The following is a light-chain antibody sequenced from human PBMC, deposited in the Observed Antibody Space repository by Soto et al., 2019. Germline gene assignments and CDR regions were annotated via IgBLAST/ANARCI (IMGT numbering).Light chain of an antibody. CDR3: QQYDSLPRT. CDR1: QSVSNNY. CDR2: GAS. V-gene: IGKV3-20*01. J-gene: IGKJ1*01. Sequence: EIVLTQSPGTLSLSPGERATLSCRASQSVSNNYLAWYQQKPGQAPRLLIYGASNRATGIPDRFTGSGSGTEFTLTIGRLEPEDFAVYYCQQYDSLPRTFGQGTKVDIK.